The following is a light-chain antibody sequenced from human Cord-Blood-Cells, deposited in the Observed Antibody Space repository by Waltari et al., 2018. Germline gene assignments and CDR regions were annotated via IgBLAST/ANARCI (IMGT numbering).Light chain of an antibody. CDR2: GAS. J-gene: IGKJ1*01. V-gene: IGKV3-15*01. CDR1: QSVSSN. CDR3: QQYNNWLAGT. Sequence: EIVMTQSPATLSVSPGERATLSCRASQSVSSNLAWYQQKPGQAPRLLIYGASTRATGIPARFSGSGSGTEFTLTISSLQSEEFAVYYCQQYNNWLAGTFGQGTKVEIK.